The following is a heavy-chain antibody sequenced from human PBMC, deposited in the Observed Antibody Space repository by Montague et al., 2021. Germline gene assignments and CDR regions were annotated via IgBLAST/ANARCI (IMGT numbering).Heavy chain of an antibody. Sequence: PALVKPTQTLTLTCTFSGFSLTTSGVGVGWIRQPPGKALEWLGVIYWDADKRYSPSLQNRLIITHDASRNQVILTLNDLDPMDTGTYFSAHTHHVIPSYFYMDVWGKGTTVTVSS. CDR2: IYWDADK. CDR3: AHTHHVIPSYFYMDV. J-gene: IGHJ6*03. CDR1: GFSLTTSGVG. V-gene: IGHV2-5*02. D-gene: IGHD2-21*01.